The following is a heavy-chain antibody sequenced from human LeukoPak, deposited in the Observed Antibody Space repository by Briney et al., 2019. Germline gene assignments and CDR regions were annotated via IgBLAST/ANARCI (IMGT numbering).Heavy chain of an antibody. V-gene: IGHV3-48*01. CDR1: GFTFSSYS. CDR3: AGEDYVWGSYRYNWFDP. J-gene: IGHJ5*02. D-gene: IGHD3-16*02. Sequence: PGGSLRLSCAASGFTFSSYSMNWLREAPGRGLEWVSYISSSSSTIYYADSVKGRFTSSRDNAKISLYLQMNSLRAEDTAVYYCAGEDYVWGSYRYNWFDPWGQGTLVTVSS. CDR2: ISSSSSTI.